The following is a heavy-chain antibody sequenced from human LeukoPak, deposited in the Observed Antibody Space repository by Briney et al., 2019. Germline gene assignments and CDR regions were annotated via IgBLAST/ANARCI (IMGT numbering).Heavy chain of an antibody. CDR2: INPNSGGT. Sequence: ASVKVSCKASGYTFTGYYMHWVRQAPGQGLEWMGWINPNSGGTNYAQKFQGRVTMTRDTSISTAHMELSRLRSDDTAVYYCARDSGVIAVALYYFDYWGQRTLVTVSS. V-gene: IGHV1-2*02. J-gene: IGHJ4*02. CDR3: ARDSGVIAVALYYFDY. D-gene: IGHD6-19*01. CDR1: GYTFTGYY.